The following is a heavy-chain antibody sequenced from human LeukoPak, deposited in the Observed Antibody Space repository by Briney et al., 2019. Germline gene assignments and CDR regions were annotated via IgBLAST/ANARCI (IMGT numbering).Heavy chain of an antibody. Sequence: GGSLRLSCAASGFTFSSYSMNWVRQAPGKGLEWVSSISSSSSYIYYADSVKGRFTISRDNSRKTLYLQMNGLRVDDTAVYYCSRAVGSGSYLIDYWGQGTLVTVSS. D-gene: IGHD3-10*01. J-gene: IGHJ4*02. CDR1: GFTFSSYS. CDR3: SRAVGSGSYLIDY. V-gene: IGHV3-21*01. CDR2: ISSSSSYI.